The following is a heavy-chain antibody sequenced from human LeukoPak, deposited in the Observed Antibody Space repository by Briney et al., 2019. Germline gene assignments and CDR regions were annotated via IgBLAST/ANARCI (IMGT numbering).Heavy chain of an antibody. Sequence: SETLSLTCTVSGGSVSSGSYYWSWIRQPPGKGLEWIGYIYYSGSTNYNPSLKSRVTISVDTSKNQFSLKLSSVTAADTAVYYCARGGSSDLIGYWGQGTLVTVSS. J-gene: IGHJ4*02. V-gene: IGHV4-61*01. D-gene: IGHD6-19*01. CDR3: ARGGSSDLIGY. CDR2: IYYSGST. CDR1: GGSVSSGSYY.